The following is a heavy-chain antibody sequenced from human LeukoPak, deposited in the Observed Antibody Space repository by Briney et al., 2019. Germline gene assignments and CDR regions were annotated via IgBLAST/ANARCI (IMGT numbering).Heavy chain of an antibody. V-gene: IGHV4-39*07. Sequence: PSETLSLTCTVSGGSISSSSYYWGWIRQPPGKGLEWIGSIYYSGSTYYNPSLKSRVTISVDTSKNQFSLKLSSVTAADTAVYYCARLGGVAGTNGNGYWGQGTLLTVSS. J-gene: IGHJ4*02. CDR1: GGSISSSSYY. CDR3: ARLGGVAGTNGNGY. D-gene: IGHD6-19*01. CDR2: IYYSGST.